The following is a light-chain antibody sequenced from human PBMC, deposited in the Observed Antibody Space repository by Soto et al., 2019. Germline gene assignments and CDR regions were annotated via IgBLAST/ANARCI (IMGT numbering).Light chain of an antibody. J-gene: IGLJ2*01. CDR2: GNS. CDR3: QSYDSSLSVV. CDR1: SSNIGAGYD. V-gene: IGLV1-40*01. Sequence: QSVLTQPPSVSGAPGQRVTISCTGSSSNIGAGYDVHWYQQLPGTAPKLLIYGNSNRPSGVPVRFSASKSGTSVSLAITGLQADDEADYYCQSYDSSLSVVFGGGTKLTVL.